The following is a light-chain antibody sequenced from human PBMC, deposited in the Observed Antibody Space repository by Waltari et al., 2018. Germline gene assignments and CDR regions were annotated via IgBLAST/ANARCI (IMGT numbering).Light chain of an antibody. CDR3: QVWDSSSDLNWV. Sequence: YVLSQPPSVSVAPGETASIPCGGKNIGTKSVHWYPVKAGLAPLLVVYDDAVRPSGIPERFAGFNSGNTATLTITGVEGGDEADYVCQVWDSSSDLNWVFGGGTKLTVL. CDR2: DDA. J-gene: IGLJ3*02. CDR1: NIGTKS. V-gene: IGLV3-21*02.